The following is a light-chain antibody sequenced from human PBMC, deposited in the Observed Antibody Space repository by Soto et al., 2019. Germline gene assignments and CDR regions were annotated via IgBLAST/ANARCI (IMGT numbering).Light chain of an antibody. J-gene: IGKJ1*01. CDR3: HQRQSWPRT. Sequence: EIVLTQSPGTLSLSPGERATLYCRASQSVSNNYLAWYQQKPGQAPRLLIYGASNRATGIPDRFSGSGSGTDFTLTISRLEPEDFALYYCHQRQSWPRTFGQGTKVDIK. CDR2: GAS. V-gene: IGKV3-20*01. CDR1: QSVSNNY.